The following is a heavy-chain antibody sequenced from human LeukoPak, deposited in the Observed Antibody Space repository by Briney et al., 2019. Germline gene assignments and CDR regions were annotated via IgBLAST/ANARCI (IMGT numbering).Heavy chain of an antibody. D-gene: IGHD3/OR15-3a*01. CDR1: GVSISSSNSY. CDR3: ARQTGSGLFTLP. J-gene: IGHJ4*02. V-gene: IGHV4-39*01. CDR2: IYYTGNT. Sequence: PSETLSLTCTVSGVSISSSNSYWGWIRQPPGKGLEWIGSIYYTGNTYYNASLKSRVTISIDTSKNQISLRLTSVTAADTTMYYCARQTGSGLFTLPGGQGTLVTVSS.